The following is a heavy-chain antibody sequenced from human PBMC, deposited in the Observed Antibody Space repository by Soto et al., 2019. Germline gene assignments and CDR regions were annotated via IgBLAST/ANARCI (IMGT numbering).Heavy chain of an antibody. CDR1: GGSFSGYY. J-gene: IGHJ1*01. CDR3: ARGGIAARLQH. CDR2: INHSGST. Sequence: QVQLQQWGAGLLKPSETLSLTCAVYGGSFSGYYWSWIRQPPGRGLEWIGEINHSGSTYYNPSLTSRVTISVDPSTNHFSLKLTSVTAADAAVYYCARGGIAARLQHWGQGTLVTVSS. D-gene: IGHD6-6*01. V-gene: IGHV4-34*01.